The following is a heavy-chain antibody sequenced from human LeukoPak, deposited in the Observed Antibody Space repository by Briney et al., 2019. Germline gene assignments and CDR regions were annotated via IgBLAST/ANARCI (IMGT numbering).Heavy chain of an antibody. Sequence: SETLSLTCTASGGSISSYYWSWIRQPPGKGLEWLGYIYYSGSTNYNPSLKSRVTISVDTSKNQFSLKLSSVTAADTAVYYCARVPRRGSSHYFDYWGQGTLVTVSS. CDR2: IYYSGST. V-gene: IGHV4-59*01. CDR3: ARVPRRGSSHYFDY. D-gene: IGHD6-6*01. J-gene: IGHJ4*02. CDR1: GGSISSYY.